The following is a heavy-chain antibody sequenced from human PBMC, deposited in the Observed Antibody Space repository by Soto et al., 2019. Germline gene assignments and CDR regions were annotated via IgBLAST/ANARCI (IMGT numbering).Heavy chain of an antibody. CDR3: ARASGTDYYFHF. V-gene: IGHV1-18*01. CDR1: GYTFTSYG. J-gene: IGHJ4*02. Sequence: QVQLVQSGAEVKKPGASVKVSCKASGYTFTSYGIIWVRQPPGQGLEWMGWISDYNGHTNYAQKVQGRVTMTTDTTTSTAYMELRNLRSDDTAVYYCARASGTDYYFHFWGQGTLVTASS. CDR2: ISDYNGHT. D-gene: IGHD1-26*01.